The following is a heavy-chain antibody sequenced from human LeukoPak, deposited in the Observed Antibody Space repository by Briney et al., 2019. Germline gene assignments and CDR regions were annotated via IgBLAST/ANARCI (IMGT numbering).Heavy chain of an antibody. Sequence: SETLSLTCTVSGGSISSITYYWGWIRQPPGKGLEWIGTIFYSGSTYYNPSLKSRVTISVDTSKNQFSLKLSSVTAADTAVYYCAKGIRDGHYFDYWGQGTLVTVSS. CDR2: IFYSGST. CDR3: AKGIRDGHYFDY. J-gene: IGHJ4*02. CDR1: GGSISSITYY. V-gene: IGHV4-39*01. D-gene: IGHD6-13*01.